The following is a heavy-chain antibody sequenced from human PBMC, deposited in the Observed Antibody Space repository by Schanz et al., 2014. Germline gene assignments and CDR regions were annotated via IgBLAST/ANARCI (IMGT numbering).Heavy chain of an antibody. CDR3: ASSGAGYSSSWDFDY. CDR1: GDTFDNFG. Sequence: QVQLVQSGAEVKKPGSSVKVSCKATGDTFDNFGISWVRQAPGQGLEWMGRIIPILGIANYAQKFQGRVTITADKSTFTAYMDVSSLRSEDTAVYYCASSGAGYSSSWDFDYWGQGTLVTVSS. J-gene: IGHJ4*02. CDR2: IIPILGIA. D-gene: IGHD6-13*01. V-gene: IGHV1-69*04.